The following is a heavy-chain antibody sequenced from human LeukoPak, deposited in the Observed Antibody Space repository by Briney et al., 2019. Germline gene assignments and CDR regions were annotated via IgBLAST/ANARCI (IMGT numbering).Heavy chain of an antibody. CDR2: IYYNGNT. V-gene: IGHV4-39*01. Sequence: SETLSLTCTVSGGPISGSIYYWGWIRPPPGKGLEWIGRIYYNGNTHYNPSLKSRVTISVDTSKNQFSLKLSSVTAADGGVYYCARHGSGSYYNFFDYWGQGTLVTVSS. CDR1: GGPISGSIYY. J-gene: IGHJ4*02. CDR3: ARHGSGSYYNFFDY. D-gene: IGHD1-26*01.